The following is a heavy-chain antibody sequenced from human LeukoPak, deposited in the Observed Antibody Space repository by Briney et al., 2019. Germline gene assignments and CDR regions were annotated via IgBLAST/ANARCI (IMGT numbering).Heavy chain of an antibody. CDR1: GYTFTGYY. CDR2: INPNSGGT. V-gene: IGHV1-2*02. J-gene: IGHJ4*02. CDR3: ARGLEDGYCSGGICVPYY. D-gene: IGHD2-15*01. Sequence: ASVKVSCKASGYTFTGYYMHWVRQAPGQGLEWMGWINPNSGGTNYAQKFQGRVTMTRDTSISTAYMELNRLRSDDAAFYYCARGLEDGYCSGGICVPYYWGQGTLVIASS.